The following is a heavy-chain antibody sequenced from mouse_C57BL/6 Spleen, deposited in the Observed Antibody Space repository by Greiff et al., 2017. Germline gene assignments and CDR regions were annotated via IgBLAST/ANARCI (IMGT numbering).Heavy chain of an antibody. Sequence: EVKLQESGPELVKPGDSVKISCKASGYSFTGYFMNWVMQSHGKSLEWIGRINPYNGDTFYNQKFKGKATLTVDKSSSTAHMELRSLTSEDAAVYYCARRLFDYWGQGTTLTVSS. D-gene: IGHD3-2*02. CDR3: ARRLFDY. CDR1: GYSFTGYF. J-gene: IGHJ2*01. V-gene: IGHV1-20*01. CDR2: INPYNGDT.